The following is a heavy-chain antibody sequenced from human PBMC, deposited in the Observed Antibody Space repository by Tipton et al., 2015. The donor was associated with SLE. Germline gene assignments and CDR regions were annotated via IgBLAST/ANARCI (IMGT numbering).Heavy chain of an antibody. CDR2: IYTSGST. J-gene: IGHJ4*02. D-gene: IGHD3-3*01. V-gene: IGHV4-61*02. CDR1: GDSVTSSGYY. Sequence: TLSLTCTATGDSVTSSGYYWSWIRQPAGKGLEWIGRIYTSGSTNYNPSLRSRVTISVDTVKTQVSLKLTSVTAADTAMYFCARGFFHDYWSAEQGRKSFYFDNWGQGALVTVSS. CDR3: ARGFFHDYWSAEQGRKSFYFDN.